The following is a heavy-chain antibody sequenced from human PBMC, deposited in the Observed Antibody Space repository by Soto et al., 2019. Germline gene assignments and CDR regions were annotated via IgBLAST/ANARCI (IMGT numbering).Heavy chain of an antibody. J-gene: IGHJ5*02. V-gene: IGHV4-39*02. D-gene: IGHD2-2*02. CDR1: GGSISSSSYY. Sequence: SETLSLTCTVSGGSISSSSYYWGWIRQPPGKGLEWIGSIYYSGSTYYNPSLKSRVTISVDTSKNQFSLKLSSVTAADTAVYYCARDVPVPPATPNNWFDPWGQGTLVTVSS. CDR3: ARDVPVPPATPNNWFDP. CDR2: IYYSGST.